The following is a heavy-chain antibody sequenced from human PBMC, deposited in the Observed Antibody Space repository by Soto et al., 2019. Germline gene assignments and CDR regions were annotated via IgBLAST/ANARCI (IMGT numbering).Heavy chain of an antibody. CDR2: ISYDGSNK. CDR3: ARDLITLPDY. J-gene: IGHJ4*02. Sequence: GGSLRLSCAASGFTFSSYAMHWVRQAPGKGLEWVAVISYDGSNKYYADSVKGRFTISRDNSKNTLYLQMNSLRAEDTAVYYCARDLITLPDYWGQGTLVTVSS. CDR1: GFTFSSYA. V-gene: IGHV3-30-3*01.